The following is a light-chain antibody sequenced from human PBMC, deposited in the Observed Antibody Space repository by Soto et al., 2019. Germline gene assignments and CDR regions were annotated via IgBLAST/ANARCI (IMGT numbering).Light chain of an antibody. Sequence: QSVLTQPASVSGSPGQSITISCTATSTDVGTFDYVAWYQQYPGKAPKLIIYEVINRPSGVSNRFSGSKSANTAFLIISGLEAEDEADYYCSSYTTSASLLFGGGTKLTVL. V-gene: IGLV2-14*01. J-gene: IGLJ2*01. CDR3: SSYTTSASLL. CDR2: EVI. CDR1: STDVGTFDY.